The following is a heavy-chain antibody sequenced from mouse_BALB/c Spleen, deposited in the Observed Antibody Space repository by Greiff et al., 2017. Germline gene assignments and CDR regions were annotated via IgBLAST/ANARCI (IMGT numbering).Heavy chain of an antibody. CDR3: AKNHPHYYGPMDY. CDR2: IYPYNGGT. Sequence: EVQGVESGPELVKPGASVKISCKASGYTFTDYNMHWVKQSHGKSLEWIGYIYPYNGGTGYNQKFKSKATLTVDNSSSTAYMELRSLTSEDSAVYYCAKNHPHYYGPMDYWGQGTSVTVSS. CDR1: GYTFTDYN. V-gene: IGHV1S29*02. J-gene: IGHJ4*01. D-gene: IGHD1-2*01.